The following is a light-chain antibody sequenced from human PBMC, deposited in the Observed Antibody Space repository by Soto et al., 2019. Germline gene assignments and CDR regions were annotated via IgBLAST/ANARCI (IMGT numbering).Light chain of an antibody. CDR2: EVS. CDR3: SSYTSISTRV. Sequence: QSALTQPASVSGSPGQSITISCTGTSSDVGSYNYVSWYQQHPGKAPKLMIYEVSNRPSGVSNRLSGSKSGNTASLNISGIPAEDEANYYCSSYTSISTRVFGGGTQLTVL. V-gene: IGLV2-14*01. J-gene: IGLJ3*02. CDR1: SSDVGSYNY.